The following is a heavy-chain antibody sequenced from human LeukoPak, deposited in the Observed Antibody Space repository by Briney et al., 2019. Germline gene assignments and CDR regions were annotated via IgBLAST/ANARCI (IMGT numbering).Heavy chain of an antibody. J-gene: IGHJ6*03. Sequence: SETLSLTCTVSGGSFISSYWGWIRQPPGKGLEWIGYIYHDGSTKYNPALKSRVTITVDTSKSQFSLKLSSVTAADTAVYYCAREAPLWSGSNYYYYMDVWGKGTTVTVSS. CDR3: AREAPLWSGSNYYYYMDV. D-gene: IGHD3-3*01. CDR1: GGSFISSY. CDR2: IYHDGST. V-gene: IGHV4-59*01.